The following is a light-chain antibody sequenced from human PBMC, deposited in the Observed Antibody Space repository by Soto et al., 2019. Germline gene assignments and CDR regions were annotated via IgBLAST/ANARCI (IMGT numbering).Light chain of an antibody. CDR3: QQYKYYWT. V-gene: IGKV1-5*03. CDR1: QTLNDW. CDR2: ATS. J-gene: IGKJ1*01. Sequence: DIQMTQSPSTLSASVGDRVTITCRASQTLNDWLAWYQHKPGQGPKPLIYATSKLETGVPPRFSGSGSGTEFTLTIKGLQPDDSETYFCQQYKYYWTFGQGTKVEVK.